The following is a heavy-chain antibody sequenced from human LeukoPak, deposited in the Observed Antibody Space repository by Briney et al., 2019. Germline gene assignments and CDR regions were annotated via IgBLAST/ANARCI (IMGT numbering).Heavy chain of an antibody. Sequence: SVKVSCKASGGTFSSYAISWVRQAPGQGLEWMGGIIPIFGTANYAQKFQSRVTITADESTSTAYMELSSLRSEDTAVYYCASDDYGGNPAFYYYYGMDVWGQGTTVTVSS. CDR2: IIPIFGTA. J-gene: IGHJ6*02. CDR3: ASDDYGGNPAFYYYYGMDV. CDR1: GGTFSSYA. D-gene: IGHD4-23*01. V-gene: IGHV1-69*13.